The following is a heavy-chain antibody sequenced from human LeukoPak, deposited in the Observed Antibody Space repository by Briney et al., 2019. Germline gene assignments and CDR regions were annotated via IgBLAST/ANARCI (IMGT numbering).Heavy chain of an antibody. CDR3: ARLRGSGSYLVDY. CDR2: IYPGDSDT. D-gene: IGHD3-10*01. CDR1: TYIFTSYW. V-gene: IGHV5-51*01. J-gene: IGHJ4*02. Sequence: GESLKISCKGSTYIFTSYWIGWVRQMPGRGLEWMGIIYPGDSDTRYSPSFQGQVTISADKSISTAYAQWSSLKVSDTAMYYCARLRGSGSYLVDYWGQGTLVTVSS.